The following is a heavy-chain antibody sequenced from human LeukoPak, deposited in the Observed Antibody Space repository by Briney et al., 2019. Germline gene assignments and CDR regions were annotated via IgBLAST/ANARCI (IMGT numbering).Heavy chain of an antibody. CDR3: ATPLRSNPY. J-gene: IGHJ4*02. CDR1: GYTFTSYG. V-gene: IGHV1-8*02. CDR2: MNPNSGNT. D-gene: IGHD4-11*01. Sequence: ASVKVSCKASGYTFTSYGISWVRQATGQGLEWMGWMNPNSGNTGYAQKFQGRVTMTRNTSISTAYMELSSLRCEDTAVYYCATPLRSNPYWGQGTLVTVSS.